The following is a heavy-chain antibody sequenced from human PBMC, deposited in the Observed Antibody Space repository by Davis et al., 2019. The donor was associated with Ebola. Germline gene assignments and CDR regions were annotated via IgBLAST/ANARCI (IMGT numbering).Heavy chain of an antibody. V-gene: IGHV4-59*02. CDR3: ASDSSSYAAEIYYYYGMDV. CDR2: ISNGGRT. Sequence: SETLSLTCSVSGGSVGSDYWSWIRQSPGKGLEWIAFISNGGRTIYNPSLKSRVTISVDTSKNQFSLKLSSVTAADTAVYYCASDSSSYAAEIYYYYGMDVWGKGTTVTVSS. J-gene: IGHJ6*04. D-gene: IGHD6-6*01. CDR1: GGSVGSDY.